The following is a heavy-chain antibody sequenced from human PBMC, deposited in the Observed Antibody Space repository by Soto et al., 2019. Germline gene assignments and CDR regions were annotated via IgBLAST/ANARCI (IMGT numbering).Heavy chain of an antibody. CDR2: VFHGGNT. Sequence: PSETLSLTCSVSGYSISRGYYWGWIRQPPGKDLEWLGSVFHGGNTYDNPSLKSPVTISLDTSKNQFSLRLASVTAADTALYYCVRPTVTTGGFYFAYWGQGTLVTVPS. V-gene: IGHV4-38-2*01. CDR3: VRPTVTTGGFYFAY. D-gene: IGHD4-17*01. J-gene: IGHJ4*02. CDR1: GYSISRGYY.